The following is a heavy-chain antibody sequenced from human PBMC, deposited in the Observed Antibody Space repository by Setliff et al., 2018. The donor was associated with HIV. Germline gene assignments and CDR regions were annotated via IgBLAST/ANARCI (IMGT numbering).Heavy chain of an antibody. V-gene: IGHV4-59*01. CDR1: GVSIGPYY. CDR2: IYFTGRD. J-gene: IGHJ3*02. CDR3: AREDVSRTDI. Sequence: SETLSLTCPVSGVSIGPYYWSWIRQPQGRGLECIGYIYFTGRDYYNPSLESRVTMSVDTSKNQFSLKLSSVTAADTAVYYCAREDVSRTDIWGQGTTVTVSS. D-gene: IGHD2-2*01.